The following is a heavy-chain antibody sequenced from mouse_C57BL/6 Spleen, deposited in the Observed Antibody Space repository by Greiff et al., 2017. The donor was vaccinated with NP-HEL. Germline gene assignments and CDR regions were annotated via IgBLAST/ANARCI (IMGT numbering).Heavy chain of an antibody. V-gene: IGHV1-52*01. CDR2: IDPSDSET. CDR1: GYTFTSYW. Sequence: QVQLQQPGAELVRPGSSVKLSCKASGYTFTSYWMHWVKQRPIQGLEWIGNIDPSDSETHYNQKFKDKATLTVDKSSSTAYMQLSSLTSEDSAVYYGARGNDYDGGGYAMDYWGQGTSVTVSS. CDR3: ARGNDYDGGGYAMDY. J-gene: IGHJ4*01. D-gene: IGHD2-4*01.